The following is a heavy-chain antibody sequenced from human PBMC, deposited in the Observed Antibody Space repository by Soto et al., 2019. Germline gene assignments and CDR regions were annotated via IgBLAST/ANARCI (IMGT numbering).Heavy chain of an antibody. V-gene: IGHV3-21*01. J-gene: IGHJ6*02. CDR2: ISSSSSYI. CDR3: AFYCVVVVVAPTGEGFHV. Sequence: EVQLVESGGGLVKPGGSLRLSCAASGFTFSSYTMNWVRQATGKGLEWVSAISSSSSYIYYADSVKGRFTISRDNAKNSLYLQMNSLREEDTAVDYCAFYCVVVVVAPTGEGFHVWGQGTTVTVSS. CDR1: GFTFSSYT. D-gene: IGHD2-15*01.